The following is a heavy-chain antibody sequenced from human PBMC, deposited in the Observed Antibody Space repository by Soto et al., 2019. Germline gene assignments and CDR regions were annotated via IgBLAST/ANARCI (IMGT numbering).Heavy chain of an antibody. CDR3: ARDSAGTTSFDWFDP. V-gene: IGHV4-4*07. J-gene: IGHJ5*02. CDR1: GGSISGYF. CDR2: IFASGRT. D-gene: IGHD1-7*01. Sequence: SETLSLTCTVSGGSISGYFWSWIRQPAGKGLERIGRIFASGRTDYNPSLKSRVTMSVDTSKNQFSLKLRSLTAADTAVYFCARDSAGTTSFDWFDPWGQGTLVTVSS.